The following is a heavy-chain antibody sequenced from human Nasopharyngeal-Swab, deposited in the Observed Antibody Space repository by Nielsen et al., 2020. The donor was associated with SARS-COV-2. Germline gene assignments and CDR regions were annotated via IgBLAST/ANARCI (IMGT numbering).Heavy chain of an antibody. J-gene: IGHJ4*02. V-gene: IGHV3-7*01. CDR2: IKQDGSEK. CDR1: GFTFGTYW. D-gene: IGHD2-15*01. Sequence: GESLKISCAASGFTFGTYWMTWVRQAPGKGLEWVANIKQDGSEKYYVDSVKGRFTTSRDNAKNSLYLQMNSLRAEDTAVYYCARVGWWFHYYFDYWGQGTLATVSS. CDR3: ARVGWWFHYYFDY.